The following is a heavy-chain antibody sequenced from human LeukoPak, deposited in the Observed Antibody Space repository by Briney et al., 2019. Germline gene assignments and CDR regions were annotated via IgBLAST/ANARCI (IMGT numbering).Heavy chain of an antibody. CDR2: ISAYNGNT. CDR1: GYSFTSYG. D-gene: IGHD6-19*01. Sequence: ASVKVSCKASGYSFTSYGISWVRQAPGQGLEWMGWISAYNGNTHYEQKLQGRFTMTTDTSTSTAYMELRSLRSDDTAVYYSARAIAVAGTTMDFQRWGQGTLFTVSS. V-gene: IGHV1-18*01. J-gene: IGHJ1*01. CDR3: ARAIAVAGTTMDFQR.